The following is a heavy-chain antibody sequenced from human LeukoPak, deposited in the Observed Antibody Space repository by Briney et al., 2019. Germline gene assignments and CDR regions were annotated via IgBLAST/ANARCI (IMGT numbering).Heavy chain of an antibody. Sequence: SVKVSCTASGGTFSSYGISWVRQAPGQGLEWMGGIIPIFLTSNYAQKFQGRVTITADKSTSTAYMELSSLRSEDTAVYYCAKTPVGMVPLDYWGQGTLVTVSS. D-gene: IGHD5-24*01. CDR2: IIPIFLTS. V-gene: IGHV1-69*06. J-gene: IGHJ4*02. CDR3: AKTPVGMVPLDY. CDR1: GGTFSSYG.